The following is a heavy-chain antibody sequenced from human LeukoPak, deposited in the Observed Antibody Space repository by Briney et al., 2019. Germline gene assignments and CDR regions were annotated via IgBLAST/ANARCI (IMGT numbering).Heavy chain of an antibody. CDR1: GFTFSKSW. Sequence: GGSLRLSCAASGFTFSKSWMSWVRQTPEKGLEWVANIKEDGSAKYYVDSVKGRFTISRDNAKNSLYLQMNSLRVEDTAVYYCARDLKESGVAAQCWGQGTLVTVSS. V-gene: IGHV3-7*03. J-gene: IGHJ4*02. D-gene: IGHD2-15*01. CDR3: ARDLKESGVAAQC. CDR2: IKEDGSAK.